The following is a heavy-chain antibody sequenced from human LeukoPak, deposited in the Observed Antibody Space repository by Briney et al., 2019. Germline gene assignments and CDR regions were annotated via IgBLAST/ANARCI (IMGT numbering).Heavy chain of an antibody. J-gene: IGHJ3*02. V-gene: IGHV3-53*01. CDR1: GFTVSSNY. CDR3: ARESIVVVPAATRGAFDI. CDR2: IYSGGST. Sequence: GGSLRLSCAASGFTVSSNYMSWVRQAPGKGLEWVSVIYSGGSTYYADSVKGRFTISRDNSKNTLYLQMNSLRAEDTAVYYCARESIVVVPAATRGAFDIWGQGTMVTVSS. D-gene: IGHD2-2*01.